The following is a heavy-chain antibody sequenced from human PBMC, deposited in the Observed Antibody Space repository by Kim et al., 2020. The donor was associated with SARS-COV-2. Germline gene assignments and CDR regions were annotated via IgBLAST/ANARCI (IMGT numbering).Heavy chain of an antibody. CDR2: ISCNSGSI. CDR3: AKGSQDGDFLSSSVGDNWFDP. D-gene: IGHD6-6*01. V-gene: IGHV3-9*01. Sequence: GGSLRLSCAASGFTFDDYAMHWVRQAPGKGLEWVSGISCNSGSIVYADSVKGRFPISRDNAKNSLYLQMNSLRAEDTALYYCAKGSQDGDFLSSSVGDNWFDPWGQGTLVTVSS. J-gene: IGHJ5*02. CDR1: GFTFDDYA.